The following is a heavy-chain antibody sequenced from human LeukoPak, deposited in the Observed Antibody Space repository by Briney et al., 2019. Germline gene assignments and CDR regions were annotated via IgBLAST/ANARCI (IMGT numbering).Heavy chain of an antibody. D-gene: IGHD1-26*01. CDR2: INPSGGST. CDR3: ARGPTVGAAAYYYYGMDV. Sequence: GASVKVSCKASGYTFTSYYMHWVRQAPGQGLEWMGIINPSGGSTSYAQKFQGRVTMTRDTSTSTVYMELSSLRSEDTAVYYCARGPTVGAAAYYYYGMDVWGQGTTVTVSS. J-gene: IGHJ6*02. CDR1: GYTFTSYY. V-gene: IGHV1-46*01.